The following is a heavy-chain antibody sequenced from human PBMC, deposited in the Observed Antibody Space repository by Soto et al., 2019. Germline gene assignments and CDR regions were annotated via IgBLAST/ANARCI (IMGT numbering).Heavy chain of an antibody. Sequence: PSETLSLTCTVSGGSISSGDYYWSWIRQPPGKGLEWIGYIYYSGSTYYNPSLRSRVTISVDTSENQFSLKLSSVTAADTAVYYCARDRGYGDYGADYWGQGTLVTVSS. V-gene: IGHV4-30-4*01. J-gene: IGHJ4*02. CDR1: GGSISSGDYY. CDR2: IYYSGST. CDR3: ARDRGYGDYGADY. D-gene: IGHD4-17*01.